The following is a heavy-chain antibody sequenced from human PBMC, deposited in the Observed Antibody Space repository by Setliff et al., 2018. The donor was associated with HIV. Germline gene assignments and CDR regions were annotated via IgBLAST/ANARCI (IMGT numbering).Heavy chain of an antibody. D-gene: IGHD3-9*01. CDR1: GYTFSSYG. V-gene: IGHV1-18*01. J-gene: IGHJ4*02. Sequence: VASVKVSCKASGYTFSSYGISWVRQAPGQGLEWMGWISTYNDNIKYAQNLQGRVTMTTDSSTSTAYMELRSLRSEDTALYYCAGSILTGYYTFGADYWGQGTLVTAPQ. CDR3: AGSILTGYYTFGADY. CDR2: ISTYNDNI.